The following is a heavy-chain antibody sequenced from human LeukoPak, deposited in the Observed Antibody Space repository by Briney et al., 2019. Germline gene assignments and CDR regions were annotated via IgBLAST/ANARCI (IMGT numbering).Heavy chain of an antibody. Sequence: SETLSLTCSVSGGSISGYYWSWIRQPPGKGLEWIGYIHYSGSNNYNPSLESRAAISVDTSKNHFSLTLSFVTVADTAVYYCARSTTSGLLGGYLDDWGRGTLVTVSS. CDR2: IHYSGSN. D-gene: IGHD1-26*01. V-gene: IGHV4-59*01. CDR1: GGSISGYY. CDR3: ARSTTSGLLGGYLDD. J-gene: IGHJ4*02.